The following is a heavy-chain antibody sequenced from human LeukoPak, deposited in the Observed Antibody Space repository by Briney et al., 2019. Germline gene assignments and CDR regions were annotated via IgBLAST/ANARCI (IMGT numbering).Heavy chain of an antibody. Sequence: WASVKVSCKASDYTFTTYGISWVRQAPGQGPEWMGWISTYNGNVKYGKKFQGRVSMTTDTSTSTAYMELASLRSDDTAVYYCARDDNYNPLVHWGQGTLVTVSS. CDR3: ARDDNYNPLVH. D-gene: IGHD1-1*01. CDR1: DYTFTTYG. J-gene: IGHJ4*02. CDR2: ISTYNGNV. V-gene: IGHV1-18*01.